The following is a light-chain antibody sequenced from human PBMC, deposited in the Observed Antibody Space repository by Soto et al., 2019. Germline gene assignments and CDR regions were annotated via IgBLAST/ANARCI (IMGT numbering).Light chain of an antibody. CDR2: AAS. Sequence: DIQMTQSPSSLSASVGDRVTITCRASHGIENYLAWFQQKPGTAPKSPIYAASSLHSGVPSKFSGSGSGTDFTLTISNLQPEDFATYYCQQYNTYPLTFGGGTKVEIK. CDR1: HGIENY. CDR3: QQYNTYPLT. J-gene: IGKJ4*01. V-gene: IGKV1-16*02.